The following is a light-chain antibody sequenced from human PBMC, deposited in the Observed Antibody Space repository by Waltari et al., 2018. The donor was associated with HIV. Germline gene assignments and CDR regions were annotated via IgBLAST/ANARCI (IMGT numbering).Light chain of an antibody. V-gene: IGKV1-5*03. CDR2: KAS. CDR3: QQYDTSSIT. J-gene: IGKJ4*01. CDR1: QSINVW. Sequence: DTQMTQSPSSLSASVGDRVTITCRASQSINVWLAWYQQKPGKAPNLLIFKASSPRSGVPSRLSGSGSGTEFTLPISSLQPDDSATYYCQQYDTSSITFGDGTRVEI.